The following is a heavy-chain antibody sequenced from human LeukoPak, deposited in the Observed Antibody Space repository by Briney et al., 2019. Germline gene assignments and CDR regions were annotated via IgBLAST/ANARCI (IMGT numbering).Heavy chain of an antibody. CDR1: GFTLSSYG. V-gene: IGHV3-30*02. CDR2: IRFDGSNR. CDR3: AKGLLRFLEWTFDP. Sequence: PGGSLRLSCAASGFTLSSYGMHWVPQAPGKGVEWVAFIRFDGSNRYYADSVKGRFTISRDNSKNTVYLQMNSLRAEDTAVYYCAKGLLRFLEWTFDPWGQGTLVTVSA. J-gene: IGHJ5*02. D-gene: IGHD3-3*01.